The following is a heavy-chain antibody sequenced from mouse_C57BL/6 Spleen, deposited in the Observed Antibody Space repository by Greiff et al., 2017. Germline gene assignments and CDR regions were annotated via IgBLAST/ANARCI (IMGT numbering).Heavy chain of an antibody. Sequence: VQLQQPGAELVRPGSSVKLSCKASGYTFTSYWMHWVKQRPIQGLEWIGNIDPSDSETHYNQKFKDKSTLTVDKSSSTAYMQLSSLTSEDSAVYYCASSGDGAWFAYWGQGTLVTVSA. CDR2: IDPSDSET. CDR1: GYTFTSYW. D-gene: IGHD3-2*02. J-gene: IGHJ3*01. V-gene: IGHV1-52*01. CDR3: ASSGDGAWFAY.